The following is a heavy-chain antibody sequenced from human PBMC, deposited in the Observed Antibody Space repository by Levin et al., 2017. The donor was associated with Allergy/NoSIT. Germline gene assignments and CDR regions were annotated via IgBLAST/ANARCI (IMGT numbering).Heavy chain of an antibody. CDR2: MNPNSGNT. J-gene: IGHJ5*02. V-gene: IGHV1-8*01. D-gene: IGHD3-10*01. CDR1: GYTFTSYD. Sequence: ASVKVSCKASGYTFTSYDINWVRQATGQGLEWMGWMNPNSGNTGYAQKFQGRVTMTRNTSISTAYMELSSLRSEDTAVYYCARAKRVRGVIITLGNWFDPWGQGTLVTVSS. CDR3: ARAKRVRGVIITLGNWFDP.